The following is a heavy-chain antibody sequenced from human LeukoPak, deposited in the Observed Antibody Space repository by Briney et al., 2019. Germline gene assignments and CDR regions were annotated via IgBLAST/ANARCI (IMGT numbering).Heavy chain of an antibody. CDR3: ARHIVTGTSSFYAFDL. CDR1: GYSFTVYR. CDR2: IYPRDSDT. D-gene: IGHD1-7*01. V-gene: IGHV5-51*01. Sequence: GESLKISCKGSGYSFTVYRIGWVRQMAGKGLEWMGIIYPRDSDTRYSPSFQGQVTISADRSISTAYLQWSSLKASDTAIYYCARHIVTGTSSFYAFDLWGQGTMVTVSS. J-gene: IGHJ3*01.